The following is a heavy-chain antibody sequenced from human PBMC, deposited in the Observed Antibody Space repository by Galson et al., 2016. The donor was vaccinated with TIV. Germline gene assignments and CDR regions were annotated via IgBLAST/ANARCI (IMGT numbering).Heavy chain of an antibody. Sequence: SVKVSCKASGDTFLSYPFNWVRQAPGQGLGWMGGFIPLFGTPNYAQKFQGRVTTTADESTSTVHMELSSLRSEDTAVNYCAKDRNTAMDTYHQYYGMDVWGQGTTVTVSS. D-gene: IGHD5-18*01. CDR3: AKDRNTAMDTYHQYYGMDV. J-gene: IGHJ6*02. V-gene: IGHV1-69*13. CDR1: GDTFLSYP. CDR2: FIPLFGTP.